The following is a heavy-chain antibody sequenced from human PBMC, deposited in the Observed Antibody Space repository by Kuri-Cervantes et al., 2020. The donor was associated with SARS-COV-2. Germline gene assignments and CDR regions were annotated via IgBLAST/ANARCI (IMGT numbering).Heavy chain of an antibody. D-gene: IGHD5-12*01. CDR1: GFTFRSSH. J-gene: IGHJ6*03. V-gene: IGHV3-48*01. Sequence: GESLKISCAASGFTFRSSHMNWVRQAPGKGLEWISSISDWSLNIYYADSVKGRFNISRDNAKNSLFLRMNSLRVEDTAVYYCTRDRRRYSGDTSHFYMDVWGTGTTVTVSS. CDR3: TRDRRRYSGDTSHFYMDV. CDR2: ISDWSLNI.